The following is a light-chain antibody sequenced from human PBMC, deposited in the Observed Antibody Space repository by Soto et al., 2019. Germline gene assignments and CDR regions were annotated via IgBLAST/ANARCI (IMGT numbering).Light chain of an antibody. V-gene: IGLV2-23*02. Sequence: QSALTQPASVSGSPGQSITISCTGTSSDVGSYDLVSWYQQHPDKAPKLLLFEVSKRPSGVSIRFSDSKSGNTASLTIPGLEPEDESDYYCCSYATPRLFGGGTQLTVL. J-gene: IGLJ2*01. CDR3: CSYATPRL. CDR2: EVS. CDR1: SSDVGSYDL.